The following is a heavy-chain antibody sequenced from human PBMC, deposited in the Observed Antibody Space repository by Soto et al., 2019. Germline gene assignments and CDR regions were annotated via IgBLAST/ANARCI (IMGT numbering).Heavy chain of an antibody. CDR3: AKIRTRFLEWLLSPRDGMDV. V-gene: IGHV3-23*01. CDR1: GFNFSSYA. J-gene: IGHJ6*02. Sequence: GGSLRLSCAASGFNFSSYAMSWVRQAPGKGLEWVSAISGSGGSTYYADSVKGRFTISRDNSKNTLYLQMNSLRAEDTAVYYCAKIRTRFLEWLLSPRDGMDVWGQGTTVTVSS. CDR2: ISGSGGST. D-gene: IGHD3-3*01.